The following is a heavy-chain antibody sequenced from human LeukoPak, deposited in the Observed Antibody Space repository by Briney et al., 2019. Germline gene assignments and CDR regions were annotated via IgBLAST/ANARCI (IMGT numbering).Heavy chain of an antibody. CDR1: GGSISSTSYY. J-gene: IGHJ4*02. CDR2: IYYSGST. Sequence: SETLSLTCTVSGGSISSTSYYWGWIRQPPGKGLEWIGSIYYSGSTYYNPSLKGRVTISLATSKNQFSLKLSSVTAADTAVYYCARHRYSAYASSDYWGQGTLVTVSS. CDR3: ARHRYSAYASSDY. D-gene: IGHD5-12*01. V-gene: IGHV4-39*01.